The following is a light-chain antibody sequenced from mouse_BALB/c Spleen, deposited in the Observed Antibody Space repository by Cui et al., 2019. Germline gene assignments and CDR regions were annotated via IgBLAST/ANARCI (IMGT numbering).Light chain of an antibody. CDR2: RTS. V-gene: IGKV4-61*01. CDR1: PSVRY. Sequence: QIVLTQSQAILPASPGEKDTIFCSASPSVRYMYWSQQKPGSAPKPWIYRTSNLAFGVPVRFSGSGSGTSYSLTISSMEAEDAATYYCQQYHSYPYMYTFGGGTKLEIK. CDR3: QQYHSYPYMYT. J-gene: IGKJ2*01.